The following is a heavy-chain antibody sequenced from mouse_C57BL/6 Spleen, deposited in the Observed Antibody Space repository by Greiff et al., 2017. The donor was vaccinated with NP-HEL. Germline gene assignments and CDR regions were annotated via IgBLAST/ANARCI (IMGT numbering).Heavy chain of an antibody. Sequence: EVQRVESGPGMVKPSQSLSLTCTVTGYSITSGYDWHWIRHFPGNKLEWMGYISYSGSTNYNPSLKSRISITQDTSKNHFFLKLNSVTTEDTATYYCAREGSGSSMDYWGQGTSVTVSS. J-gene: IGHJ4*01. D-gene: IGHD1-1*01. CDR1: GYSITSGYD. V-gene: IGHV3-1*01. CDR3: AREGSGSSMDY. CDR2: ISYSGST.